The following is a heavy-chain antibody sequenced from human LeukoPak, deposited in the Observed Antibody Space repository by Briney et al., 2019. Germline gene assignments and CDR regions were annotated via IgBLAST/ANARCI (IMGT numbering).Heavy chain of an antibody. CDR3: ARDLYQWLPSTRPRDYYYYMDV. CDR1: GYTFTGYY. V-gene: IGHV1-2*02. J-gene: IGHJ6*03. Sequence: ASVKVSCKASGYTFTGYYIHWVRQAPGQGLEYMGWINPNSGGTNYAQKFQGRVTMTRDTSISTAYMELSRLRSDDTAVYYCARDLYQWLPSTRPRDYYYYMDVWGEGPRSPSP. D-gene: IGHD6-19*01. CDR2: INPNSGGT.